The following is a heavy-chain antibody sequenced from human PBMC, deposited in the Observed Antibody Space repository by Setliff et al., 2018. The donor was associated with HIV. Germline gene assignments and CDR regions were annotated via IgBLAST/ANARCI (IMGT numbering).Heavy chain of an antibody. CDR2: INHSGST. CDR3: ARQPYNSGWFGGWFDP. D-gene: IGHD6-19*01. J-gene: IGHJ5*02. V-gene: IGHV4-34*01. CDR1: GGSFSGYY. Sequence: SETLSLTCAVYGGSFSGYYWSWIRQPPGKGLEWIGEINHSGSTNYNPSLTSRVIISVDPSKNQFTLMLNSVTAADTAVYYCARQPYNSGWFGGWFDPWGQGTLVTVSS.